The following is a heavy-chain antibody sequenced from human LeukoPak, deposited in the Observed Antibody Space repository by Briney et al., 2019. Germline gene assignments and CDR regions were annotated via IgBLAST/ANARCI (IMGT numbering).Heavy chain of an antibody. D-gene: IGHD2-21*02. Sequence: GGSLRLSCAAFGFTFSSYGMHWVRQAPGKGLEWVAFIRFDGSNKYYADSVKGRFTISRDNSKLYLQMNGLRAEDTAVYYCAKGNCGGDCYTYYYFYMDVWGKGTTVTVSS. V-gene: IGHV3-30*02. J-gene: IGHJ6*03. CDR3: AKGNCGGDCYTYYYFYMDV. CDR2: IRFDGSNK. CDR1: GFTFSSYG.